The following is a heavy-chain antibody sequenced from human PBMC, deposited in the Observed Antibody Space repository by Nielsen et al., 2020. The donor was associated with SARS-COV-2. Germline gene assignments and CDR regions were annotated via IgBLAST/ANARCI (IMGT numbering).Heavy chain of an antibody. D-gene: IGHD5-24*01. V-gene: IGHV3-23*01. Sequence: WIRQPPGKGLEWVSAISGSGGSTYYADSVKGRFTISRDNSKNTLYLQMNSLRAEDTAVYYCAKGRMATKSHFDYWGQGTLVTVSS. J-gene: IGHJ4*02. CDR2: ISGSGGST. CDR3: AKGRMATKSHFDY.